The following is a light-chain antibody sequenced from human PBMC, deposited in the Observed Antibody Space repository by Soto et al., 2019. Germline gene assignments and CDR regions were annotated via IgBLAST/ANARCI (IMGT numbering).Light chain of an antibody. CDR1: SGHSSYI. CDR3: EAWDSNAPGTV. Sequence: QSVLTQSSSASASLGSSVKLTCTLSSGHSSYIIAWHQQQPGKAPRYLMKLEGSGSYNKGSGVPDRFSGSSSGADRYLTISNIQSEDEAESYCEAWDSNAPGTVVGGGTQRTFL. CDR2: LEGSGSY. V-gene: IGLV4-60*03. J-gene: IGLJ2*01.